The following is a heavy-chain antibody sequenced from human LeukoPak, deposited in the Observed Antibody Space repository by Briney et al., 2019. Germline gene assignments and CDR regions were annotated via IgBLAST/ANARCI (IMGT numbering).Heavy chain of an antibody. V-gene: IGHV4-39*01. J-gene: IGHJ5*02. CDR1: GGSISSSSYY. Sequence: SETLSLTCTVSGGSISSSSYYWGWIRQPPGKGLEWIGSIYYSGSTYYNPSLKSRVTISVDTSKNQFSLKLSSVTAADTAVYYCARSQWELLYGKYNWFDPWGQGTLVTVSS. D-gene: IGHD1-26*01. CDR2: IYYSGST. CDR3: ARSQWELLYGKYNWFDP.